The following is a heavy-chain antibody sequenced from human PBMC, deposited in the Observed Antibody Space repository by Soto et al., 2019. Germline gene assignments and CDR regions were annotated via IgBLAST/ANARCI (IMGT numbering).Heavy chain of an antibody. CDR3: ARERITMVRGVTGDYYFDS. CDR2: IYYSGST. Sequence: QVQLQESGPGLVKPSQTLSLTCTVSGGSISSGGYYWSWIRQHPGKGLEWIGYIYYSGSTYYNPSLKSRVSISVGLTKNQFSLKLSSVNAADTAVYYCARERITMVRGVTGDYYFDSWGQGTLVTFSS. D-gene: IGHD3-10*01. CDR1: GGSISSGGYY. V-gene: IGHV4-31*03. J-gene: IGHJ4*02.